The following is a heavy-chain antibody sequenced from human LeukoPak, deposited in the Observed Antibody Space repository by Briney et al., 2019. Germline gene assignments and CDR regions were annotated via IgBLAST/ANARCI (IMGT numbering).Heavy chain of an antibody. D-gene: IGHD6-19*01. J-gene: IGHJ3*02. Sequence: ASVKVSCKASGYTFTNYGITWVRQAPGQGLEWMGWIYIYNGNTNYAQKFQGRVTLTTDTSTSTAYMELRSLRSDDTAAYYCARDRDRRQAVAGWNVLQIWGQGTMVTVSS. CDR3: ARDRDRRQAVAGWNVLQI. V-gene: IGHV1-18*01. CDR1: GYTFTNYG. CDR2: IYIYNGNT.